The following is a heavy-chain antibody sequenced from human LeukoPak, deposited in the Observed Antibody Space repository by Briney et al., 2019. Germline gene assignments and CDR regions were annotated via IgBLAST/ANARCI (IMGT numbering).Heavy chain of an antibody. CDR2: INPNSGGT. Sequence: ASVKVSCEASGYTFTGYYMYWVRQAPGQGLEWMGWINPNSGGTNYAQKFQGRVTMTRDTSISTAYMELSRLRSDDTAVYYCARDLGYSGYVGAFDIWGQGTMVTVSS. J-gene: IGHJ3*02. D-gene: IGHD5-12*01. CDR1: GYTFTGYY. CDR3: ARDLGYSGYVGAFDI. V-gene: IGHV1-2*02.